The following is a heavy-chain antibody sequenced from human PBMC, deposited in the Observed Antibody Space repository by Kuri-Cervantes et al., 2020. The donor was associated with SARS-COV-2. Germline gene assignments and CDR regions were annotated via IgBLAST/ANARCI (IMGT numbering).Heavy chain of an antibody. CDR1: GGSISSSSYY. J-gene: IGHJ6*03. D-gene: IGHD6-13*01. CDR2: IYHSGST. CDR3: ARAGYSSSWDYYYYYYMDV. V-gene: IGHV4-39*07. Sequence: ESLKISCTVSGGSISSSSYYWGWIRQPPGKGLEWIGSIYHSGSTYYNPSLKSRVTISVDTSKNQFSLKLSSVTAADTAVYYCARAGYSSSWDYYYYYYMDVWGKGTTVTVSS.